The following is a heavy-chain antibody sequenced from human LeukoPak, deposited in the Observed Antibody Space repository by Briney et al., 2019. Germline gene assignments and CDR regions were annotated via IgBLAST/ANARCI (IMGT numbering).Heavy chain of an antibody. Sequence: GGSLRLSCAASGFTFSSYSMNWVRQAPGKGLEWVSYISSSSSIIYYADSVKGRLTISRDNAKNSLYLQMNSLRDEDTAVYYCASSSQQLVPDAFDIWGQGTMVTVSS. CDR2: ISSSSSII. D-gene: IGHD6-13*01. CDR3: ASSSQQLVPDAFDI. V-gene: IGHV3-48*02. CDR1: GFTFSSYS. J-gene: IGHJ3*02.